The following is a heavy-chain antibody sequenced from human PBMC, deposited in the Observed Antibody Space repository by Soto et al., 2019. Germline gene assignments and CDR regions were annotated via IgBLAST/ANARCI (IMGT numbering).Heavy chain of an antibody. V-gene: IGHV3-21*01. Sequence: EVQLVESGGGLVKPGGSLRLSCAASGFTFSSYSMNWVRQAPGKGLEWVSSISSSSSYIYYADSVKGRFTISRDNAKNSLYLQMSSLRAEDTAVYYCARGRCSSTSCYRSHYYYYYMDVWGKGTTVTVSS. CDR1: GFTFSSYS. CDR2: ISSSSSYI. J-gene: IGHJ6*03. CDR3: ARGRCSSTSCYRSHYYYYYMDV. D-gene: IGHD2-2*02.